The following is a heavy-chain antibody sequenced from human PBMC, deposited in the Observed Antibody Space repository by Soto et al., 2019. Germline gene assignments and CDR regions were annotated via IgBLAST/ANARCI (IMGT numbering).Heavy chain of an antibody. Sequence: GGSLRLSCAASGFTFSSYGMHWVRQAPGKGLEWVAVIWYDGSNKYYADSVKGRFTISRDNSKNTLYLQMNSLRAEDAAVYYCARERGVVVAATRYFDYWGQGTLVTVS. J-gene: IGHJ4*02. CDR2: IWYDGSNK. V-gene: IGHV3-33*01. D-gene: IGHD2-15*01. CDR1: GFTFSSYG. CDR3: ARERGVVVAATRYFDY.